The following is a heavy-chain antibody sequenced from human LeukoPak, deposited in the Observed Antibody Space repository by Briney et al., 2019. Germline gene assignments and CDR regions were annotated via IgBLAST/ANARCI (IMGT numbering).Heavy chain of an antibody. V-gene: IGHV3-30*18. CDR3: AKGLYCSGGSCYVY. J-gene: IGHJ4*02. CDR2: ISYDGSNK. CDR1: GFTFSSYG. D-gene: IGHD2-15*01. Sequence: GGSLRLSCAASGFTFSSYGMHWVRQAPGKGLEWVAFISYDGSNKYYADSVKGRFTISRDNSKNTLYLQMNSLRAEDTAVYYCAKGLYCSGGSCYVYWGQGTLVTVSS.